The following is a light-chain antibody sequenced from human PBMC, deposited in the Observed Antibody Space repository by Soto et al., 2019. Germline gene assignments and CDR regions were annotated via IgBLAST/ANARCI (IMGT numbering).Light chain of an antibody. Sequence: DFVMTQSPLSLPVTPGEPASISCRSSPSLLHGYGYNYFHWYLQKLGQSPQVLFYLGSNRASWDPDRFSGSGSGTDFTLKISRVEAEDVRVYYCMQPLQTPITFGQGTRLEIK. CDR3: MQPLQTPIT. CDR1: PSLLHGYGYNY. CDR2: LGS. J-gene: IGKJ5*01. V-gene: IGKV2-28*01.